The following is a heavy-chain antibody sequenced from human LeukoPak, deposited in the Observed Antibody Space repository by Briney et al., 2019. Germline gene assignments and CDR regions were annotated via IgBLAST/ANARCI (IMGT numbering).Heavy chain of an antibody. D-gene: IGHD3-10*01. CDR1: GYTFTDYY. J-gene: IGHJ5*02. Sequence: ASVKVSCKASGYTFTDYYINWVRQAPGQGLKWIGWINPNSGDTNYAQKFQDRVTMTRDTSISTAYIELNLLRSDDTAVFYCARGDYYGSPKVVAAWGQGTLVTVSS. V-gene: IGHV1-2*02. CDR3: ARGDYYGSPKVVAA. CDR2: INPNSGDT.